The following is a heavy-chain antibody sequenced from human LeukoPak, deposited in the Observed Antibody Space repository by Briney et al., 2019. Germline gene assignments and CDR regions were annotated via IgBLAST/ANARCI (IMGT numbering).Heavy chain of an antibody. V-gene: IGHV1-18*01. CDR3: GRGVGGHVDV. Sequence: GASVKVSCKASGYNFTSYGIVWVRQAPGQGLEWMGWINGYNGKTNYEQNLQGRVTVTTDTSTSTGYIELRNLRSDDTALYYCGRGVGGHVDVWGKGTTVTVSS. D-gene: IGHD3-10*01. CDR2: INGYNGKT. J-gene: IGHJ6*04. CDR1: GYNFTSYG.